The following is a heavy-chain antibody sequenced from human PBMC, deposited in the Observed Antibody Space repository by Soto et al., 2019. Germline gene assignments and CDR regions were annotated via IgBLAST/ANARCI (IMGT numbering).Heavy chain of an antibody. J-gene: IGHJ5*02. Sequence: QVQLVQSGAEERKSGASVKVACKASGYIFTSYGISWVRQAPGQGLEWMGWINPYSGNTNYAQKLQGRVTMTTDTSKSTAYMELRNLRSDDTAIYYCGKTYYSDSRGPGDIDPWGQGTLVNVSS. CDR2: INPYSGNT. D-gene: IGHD3-22*01. CDR1: GYIFTSYG. CDR3: GKTYYSDSRGPGDIDP. V-gene: IGHV1-18*04.